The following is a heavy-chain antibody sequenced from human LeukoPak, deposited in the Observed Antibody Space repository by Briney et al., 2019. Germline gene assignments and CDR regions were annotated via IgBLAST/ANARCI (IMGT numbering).Heavy chain of an antibody. D-gene: IGHD4-17*01. CDR1: GFIFSSYV. Sequence: GGSLRLSCAASGFIFSSYVMSWVRQAPGKGLEWVSAISGSGGSTYYADSVKGRFTISRDNSKNTLYLQMNSLRAGDTAVYYCAKLYNDYGDENFDYWGQGTLVTVSS. V-gene: IGHV3-23*01. CDR3: AKLYNDYGDENFDY. CDR2: ISGSGGST. J-gene: IGHJ4*02.